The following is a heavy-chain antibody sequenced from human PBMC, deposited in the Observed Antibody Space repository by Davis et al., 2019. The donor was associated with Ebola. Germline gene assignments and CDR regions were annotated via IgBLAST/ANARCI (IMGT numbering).Heavy chain of an antibody. CDR3: AKRLVEEVYYYGMDV. D-gene: IGHD6-6*01. V-gene: IGHV3-23*01. CDR2: ISGSGGST. Sequence: GGSLRLSCAASGFTFSGSAMHWVRQAPGKGLEWVSAISGSGGSTYYADSVKGRFTISRDNSKNTLYLQMNSLRAEDTAVYYCAKRLVEEVYYYGMDVWGQGTTVTVSS. J-gene: IGHJ6*02. CDR1: GFTFSGSA.